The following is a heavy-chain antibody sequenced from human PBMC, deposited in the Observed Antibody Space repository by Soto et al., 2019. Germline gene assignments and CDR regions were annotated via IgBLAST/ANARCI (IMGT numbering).Heavy chain of an antibody. CDR1: GGSISSGGYY. D-gene: IGHD2-2*01. CDR2: IYYSGST. V-gene: IGHV4-31*03. CDR3: ASSRPWPYYFDY. Sequence: QLMDRVSEGVAPAETLSLTCTVSGGSISSGGYYCIWMRQHPGKGLEWIGYIYYSGSTYYNPSLKSRVTISVDTSKNQFSLKLSSVTVADTAVYYCASSRPWPYYFDYWGQGTLVTVSS. J-gene: IGHJ4*02.